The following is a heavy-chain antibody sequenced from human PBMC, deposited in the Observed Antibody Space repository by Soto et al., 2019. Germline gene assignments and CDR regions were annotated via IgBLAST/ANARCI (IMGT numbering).Heavy chain of an antibody. CDR2: IYYTGTT. CDR1: GGSISSYY. CDR3: ARLGGYYQAFDS. J-gene: IGHJ4*02. D-gene: IGHD3-22*01. V-gene: IGHV4-59*08. Sequence: PSETLSLTCTVSGGSISSYYWSLIRQSPGKGLEWIGYIYYTGTTKYNPSLKSRVTISVDSSKNQFSLKLDSVTAADTAVYYCARLGGYYQAFDSWGQGTLVTVSS.